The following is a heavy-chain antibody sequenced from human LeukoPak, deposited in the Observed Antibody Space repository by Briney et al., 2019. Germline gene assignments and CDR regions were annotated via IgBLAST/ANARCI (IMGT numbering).Heavy chain of an antibody. V-gene: IGHV4-39*01. CDR2: IYDSGST. J-gene: IGHJ4*02. CDR1: GGSIRSSYYY. Sequence: ASETLSLTCTVSGGSIRSSYYYWGWIRQPPGKGLEWIGSIYDSGSTYYNPSLKSRVTISVDTSKNQFSLKLNSVTAADTAVYYCARHNGITFDYWGQGTLVTVSS. CDR3: ARHNGITFDY. D-gene: IGHD1/OR15-1a*01.